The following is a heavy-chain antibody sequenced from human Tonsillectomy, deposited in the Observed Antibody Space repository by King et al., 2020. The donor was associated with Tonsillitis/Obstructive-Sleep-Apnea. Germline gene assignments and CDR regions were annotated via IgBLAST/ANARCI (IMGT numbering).Heavy chain of an antibody. V-gene: IGHV3-49*04. CDR1: GFTFGDYA. J-gene: IGHJ3*02. D-gene: IGHD2-2*01. CDR2: IRSKAYDGTT. CDR3: TGVVVPTDAFDI. Sequence: VQLVESGGGLVQPGRSLRLSCTASGFTFGDYAMSWVRQAPGKGLEWVGFIRSKAYDGTTEYAASVKGRFTISRDDSKSIAYLQMNSLKTEDTAVYYCTGVVVPTDAFDIWGQGTMVTVSS.